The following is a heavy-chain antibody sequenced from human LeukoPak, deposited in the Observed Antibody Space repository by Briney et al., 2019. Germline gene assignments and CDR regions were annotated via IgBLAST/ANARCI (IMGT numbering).Heavy chain of an antibody. J-gene: IGHJ3*02. CDR3: AKDRDDGFDI. Sequence: PGGSLRPSCAASGFTLSTYGMHWVRQAPGKGLEWVAVMSSHGSNRYYADSVKGRFTISRDNSKNTLYLQMNSLRTEDTAVYYCAKDRDDGFDIWGQGTMVSVSS. CDR1: GFTLSTYG. CDR2: MSSHGSNR. V-gene: IGHV3-30*18.